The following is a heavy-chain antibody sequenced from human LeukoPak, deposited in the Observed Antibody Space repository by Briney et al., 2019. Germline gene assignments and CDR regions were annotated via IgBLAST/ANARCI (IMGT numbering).Heavy chain of an antibody. CDR2: INPNSGGT. D-gene: IGHD5-24*01. Sequence: GASVKVSCKASGYTFTGYYMHWVRQAPGQGLAWMGWINPNSGGTNYAQKLQGRVTMTRDTSISTAYMELSSLRSDDTAVYYCARSATERGLQFDASNNWCDPWGQGTLVTVSS. J-gene: IGHJ5*02. CDR3: ARSATERGLQFDASNNWCDP. CDR1: GYTFTGYY. V-gene: IGHV1-2*02.